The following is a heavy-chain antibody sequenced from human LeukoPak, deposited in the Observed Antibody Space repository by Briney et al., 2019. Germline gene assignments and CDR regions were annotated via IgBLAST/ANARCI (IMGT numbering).Heavy chain of an antibody. V-gene: IGHV3-73*01. J-gene: IGHJ4*02. CDR1: GFTFSGSA. D-gene: IGHD1-26*01. CDR2: IRSKANSYAT. Sequence: PGGSLRLSCATSGFTFSGSAIHWVRQASGKGLEWVGRIRSKANSYATTDVASVRGRFSISRDDSKNTVYLQMNSLRAEDTAVYYCARAKGGSTDYWGQGTLVTVSS. CDR3: ARAKGGSTDY.